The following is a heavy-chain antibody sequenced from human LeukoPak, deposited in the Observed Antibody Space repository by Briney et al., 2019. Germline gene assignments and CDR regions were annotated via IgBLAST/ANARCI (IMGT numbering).Heavy chain of an antibody. D-gene: IGHD1-26*01. J-gene: IGHJ2*01. Sequence: PSETLSLTCAVSGGSISSNSYYWGWIRQPPGKGLEWIGSIYYSGSTYYNPSLKSRVTISVDTSKNQFSLKLSSVTAADTAVYYCARVRGSYSGYWYFDLWGRGTLVTVSS. CDR3: ARVRGSYSGYWYFDL. CDR2: IYYSGST. V-gene: IGHV4-39*07. CDR1: GGSISSNSYY.